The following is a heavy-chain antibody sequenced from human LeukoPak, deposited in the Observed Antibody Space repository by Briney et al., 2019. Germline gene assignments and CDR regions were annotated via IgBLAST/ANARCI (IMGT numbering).Heavy chain of an antibody. V-gene: IGHV4-38-2*01. Sequence: SETLSLTCAVSGYSISSDNYWAWIRQPPGQGLEWTGGIYHSGSTYYNPSLKSRVTMSVDTSKNQFPLKLSSVTAADTAVYYCARAPRDSSSSNYMRRFDYWGQGTLVTVSS. CDR1: GYSISSDNY. CDR3: ARAPRDSSSSNYMRRFDY. D-gene: IGHD3-22*01. CDR2: IYHSGST. J-gene: IGHJ4*02.